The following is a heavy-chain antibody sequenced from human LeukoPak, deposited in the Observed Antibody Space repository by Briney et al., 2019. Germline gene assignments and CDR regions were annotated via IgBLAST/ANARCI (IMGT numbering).Heavy chain of an antibody. Sequence: ASVKVSCKASGYSFIDYYLHWVRQAPGQGLEWMGYINSNSGSATYAQNFQGRVTMTRDTSINTAYMELPRLTSNDTAIYYCARQVIESRGTTNWFDPWGQGTLVTVSA. J-gene: IGHJ5*02. CDR3: ARQVIESRGTTNWFDP. V-gene: IGHV1-2*02. CDR1: GYSFIDYY. D-gene: IGHD1-7*01. CDR2: INSNSGSA.